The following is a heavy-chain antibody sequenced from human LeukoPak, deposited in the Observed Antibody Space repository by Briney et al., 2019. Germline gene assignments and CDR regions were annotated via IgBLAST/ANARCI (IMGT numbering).Heavy chain of an antibody. CDR3: ARDRFCCDTGSCNIGLFDF. V-gene: IGHV4-34*01. CDR2: INHRGSS. J-gene: IGHJ4*02. Sequence: PSETLSLTCGVFGGSFIGYYWTWLRQPPGKGLEWIGQINHRGSSHYNPSLRSRVTISVDTSKTQFSLKLTSVTAADTAVYYCARDRFCCDTGSCNIGLFDFWGQGALVAVSS. D-gene: IGHD2/OR15-2a*01. CDR1: GGSFIGYY.